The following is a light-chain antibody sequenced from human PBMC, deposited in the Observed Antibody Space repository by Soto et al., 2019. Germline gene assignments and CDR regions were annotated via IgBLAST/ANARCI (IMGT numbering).Light chain of an antibody. CDR3: QQSYGTPLT. CDR1: QRISNY. CDR2: AAS. V-gene: IGKV1-39*01. Sequence: DMEMTQSPSSLSASVGDRVTITCRASQRISNYLNWYQHKPGKVPKLLIYAASSLQSGVPTRFSGSGSGTDFTLTIHSLQPEDFATYYCQQSYGTPLTFGGGTKIEI. J-gene: IGKJ4*01.